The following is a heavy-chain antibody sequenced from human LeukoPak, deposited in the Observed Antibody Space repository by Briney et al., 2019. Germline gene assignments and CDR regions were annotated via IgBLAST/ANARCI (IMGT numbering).Heavy chain of an antibody. CDR3: AKGLPGRYFDWLSQAPDY. J-gene: IGHJ4*02. V-gene: IGHV3-30*02. D-gene: IGHD3-9*01. CDR2: IRYDGSNK. CDR1: GFTFSSYG. Sequence: GGSLRLSCAASGFTFSSYGMHWVRQAPGKGLEWVAFIRYDGSNKYYADSVKGRFTISRDNSKNTLYLQMNSLRAEDTAVYYGAKGLPGRYFDWLSQAPDYWGQGTLVTVSS.